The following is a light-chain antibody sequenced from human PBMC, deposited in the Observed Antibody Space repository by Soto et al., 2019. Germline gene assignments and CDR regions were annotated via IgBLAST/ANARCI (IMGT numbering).Light chain of an antibody. CDR3: QQYESYRT. CDR1: QSIGRW. Sequence: DIQMTQSASTLSAYVGDRVTITCRASQSIGRWLAWYQQKPGKAPKLLIYEASSLESGVSSRFRGSGSGTKFTLTITSLQPDDFATYYCQQYESYRTFGPGTKVDIK. CDR2: EAS. J-gene: IGKJ1*01. V-gene: IGKV1-5*03.